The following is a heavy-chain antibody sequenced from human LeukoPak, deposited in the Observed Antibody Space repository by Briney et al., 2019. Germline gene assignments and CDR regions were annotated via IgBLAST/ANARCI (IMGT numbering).Heavy chain of an antibody. CDR1: GFPFSSYW. CDR3: ARDKIVGATNFDY. Sequence: GGSLRLSCVASGFPFSSYWMTWVRQAPGKGLEWVANIKQDGSEKYYVDSVKGRFTISRDNAKNSVYLEMNSLRVEDTAVYYCARDKIVGATNFDYWGQGTLVTVSS. CDR2: IKQDGSEK. V-gene: IGHV3-7*01. D-gene: IGHD1-26*01. J-gene: IGHJ4*02.